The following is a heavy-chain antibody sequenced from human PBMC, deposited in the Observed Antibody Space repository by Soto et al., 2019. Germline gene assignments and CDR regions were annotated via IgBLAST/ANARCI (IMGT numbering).Heavy chain of an antibody. CDR3: ARDSSGWLGFDY. CDR2: IYWDDDK. D-gene: IGHD6-19*01. J-gene: IGHJ4*02. V-gene: IGHV2-5*02. CDR1: GFSLSTNGVG. Sequence: QITLKESGPTLVKPTQTLTLTCTFSGFSLSTNGVGVGWIRQPPGKALEWLALIYWDDDKRYSPSLKSRLTLTKDTSKNQVVLTMTNMDPVDTATYYCARDSSGWLGFDYWGQGTLVTVSS.